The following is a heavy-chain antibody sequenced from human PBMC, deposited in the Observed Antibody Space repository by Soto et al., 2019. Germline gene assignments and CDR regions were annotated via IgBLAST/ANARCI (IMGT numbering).Heavy chain of an antibody. V-gene: IGHV2-5*02. J-gene: IGHJ4*02. CDR1: GFSLSTRGVG. D-gene: IGHD5-18*01. CDR3: AHRPRGYSYYFDY. CDR2: LYWDNDK. Sequence: QITLKESGPTLVKPTQTLTLTCTFSGFSLSTRGVGVGWIRQPPGKALEWLALLYWDNDKGYSPSLKSRLTINKDASKNQVVLTVTNVDPVDTATYYCAHRPRGYSYYFDYWGQGTLVTVSS.